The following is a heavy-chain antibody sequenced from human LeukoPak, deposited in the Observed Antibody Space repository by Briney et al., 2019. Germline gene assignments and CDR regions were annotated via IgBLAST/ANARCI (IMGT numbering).Heavy chain of an antibody. CDR2: IIPTFGSA. CDR3: ASSYYYDSSGYPFDY. Sequence: ASVKDSCKASGGTFSSYAFSWLRQAPGQGLVWMGRIIPTFGSANYARKFQGRVTITSDESTSTAYMELSSLRSEDTAVYYCASSYYYDSSGYPFDYWGQGTLVTVSS. D-gene: IGHD3-22*01. J-gene: IGHJ4*02. V-gene: IGHV1-69*15. CDR1: GGTFSSYA.